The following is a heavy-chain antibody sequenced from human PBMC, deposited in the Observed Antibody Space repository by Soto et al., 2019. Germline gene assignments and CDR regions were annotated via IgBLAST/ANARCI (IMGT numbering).Heavy chain of an antibody. J-gene: IGHJ6*03. V-gene: IGHV4-34*01. Sequence: SETLSLTCAVYGGSFSGYYWSWIRQPPGKGLEWIGEINHSGSTNYNPALKSRVTISVDTSKNQLSLKLSSVTAADTAVYYCARAVIVVVVAAFDYMDVWGKGTTVTVSS. CDR1: GGSFSGYY. CDR3: ARAVIVVVVAAFDYMDV. D-gene: IGHD2-15*01. CDR2: INHSGST.